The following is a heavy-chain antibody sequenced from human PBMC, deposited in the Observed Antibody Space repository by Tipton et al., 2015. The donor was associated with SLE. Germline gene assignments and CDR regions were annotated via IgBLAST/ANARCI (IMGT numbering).Heavy chain of an antibody. CDR1: GGSISSRSYY. D-gene: IGHD5-24*01. Sequence: TLSLTCTVSGGSISSRSYYWGWIRQPPGKGLEWIGMIYYSGSTYYNPSLKSRVTISVDTSKTQVSLKLNSVTAADTAVYYCARHGYPEERWLQYNLEYWGQGTLVTVSS. CDR2: IYYSGST. CDR3: ARHGYPEERWLQYNLEY. V-gene: IGHV4-39*01. J-gene: IGHJ4*02.